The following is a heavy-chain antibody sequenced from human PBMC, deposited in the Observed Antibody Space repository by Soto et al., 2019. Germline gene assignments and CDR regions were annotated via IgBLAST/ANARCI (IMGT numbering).Heavy chain of an antibody. CDR1: GFVSTNHN. V-gene: IGHV1-3*01. CDR2: INAGNGNT. J-gene: IGHJ4*02. CDR3: ASDYGSNWRL. Sequence: QAHLVQSGTEVKMPGDSVQVSCKASGFVSTNHNFNWVRQAPGQSLEWMGRINAGNGNTQYSQNFQGRVTFTSDPSASTAFMELTNLRFEDRAMYYCASDYGSNWRLWGQGTLVSVSS. D-gene: IGHD6-19*01.